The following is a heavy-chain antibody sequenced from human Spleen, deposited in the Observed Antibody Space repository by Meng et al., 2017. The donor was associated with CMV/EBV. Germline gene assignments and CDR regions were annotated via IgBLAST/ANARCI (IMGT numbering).Heavy chain of an antibody. Sequence: ASVKVSCKASGYTFTSYGISWVRQAPGQGLEWMGWISAYNGNTNYAQKLQGRVTMTTDRSTSTAYMELRSLRSDDTAVYYCARDHSSGYYYGYYYGMDVWGQGTTVTVSS. CDR3: ARDHSSGYYYGYYYGMDV. V-gene: IGHV1-18*01. CDR2: ISAYNGNT. J-gene: IGHJ6*02. CDR1: GYTFTSYG. D-gene: IGHD3-22*01.